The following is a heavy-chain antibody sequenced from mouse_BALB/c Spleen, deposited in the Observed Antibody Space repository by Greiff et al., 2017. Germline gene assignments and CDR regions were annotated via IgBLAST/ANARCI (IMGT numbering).Heavy chain of an antibody. D-gene: IGHD1-1*01. CDR3: VRDTGYYFDY. Sequence: VKLMESGPGLVAPSQSLSITCTVSGFSLTSYDISWIRQPPGKGLEWLGVIWTGGGTNYNSAFMSRLSISKDNSKSQVFSKMNSLQTDDTAIYYCVRDTGYYFDYWGQGTTLTVSS. V-gene: IGHV2-9-2*01. CDR2: IWTGGGT. J-gene: IGHJ2*01. CDR1: GFSLTSYD.